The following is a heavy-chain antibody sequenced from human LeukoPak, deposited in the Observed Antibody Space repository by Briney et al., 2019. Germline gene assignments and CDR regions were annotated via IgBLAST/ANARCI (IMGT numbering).Heavy chain of an antibody. CDR1: GFXFDDYA. J-gene: IGHJ4*02. CDR3: AKDRGWYDY. D-gene: IGHD6-19*01. Sequence: PGGSLRLSCAASGFXFDDYAIHWVRQAPGKGLEWVSLISGDGGSTYYADSVKGRFTISRDNSKNSLYLQMNSLRTEDTALYHCAKDRGWYDYWGQGTLVTVSS. CDR2: ISGDGGST. V-gene: IGHV3-43*02.